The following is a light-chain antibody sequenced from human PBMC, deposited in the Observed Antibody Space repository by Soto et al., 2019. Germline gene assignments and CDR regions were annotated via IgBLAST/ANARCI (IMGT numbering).Light chain of an antibody. J-gene: IGKJ2*01. CDR3: QQYGSSPYT. V-gene: IGKV3-20*01. CDR1: QSVTKNF. Sequence: ILVTQSPATRSFSSGEIATLSLRASQSVTKNFLAWYQQKPGQAPRLLIYGASSRPGGIPDRFSGSGSGTDFTLTIPRLEPEDFAVYYCQQYGSSPYTFGQGTKVDIK. CDR2: GAS.